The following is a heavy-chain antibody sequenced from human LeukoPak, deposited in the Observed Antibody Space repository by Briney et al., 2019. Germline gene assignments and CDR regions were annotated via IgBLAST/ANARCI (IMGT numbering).Heavy chain of an antibody. CDR2: ISGSGGST. CDR3: ARDGVYSSSRYNYYYMDV. D-gene: IGHD6-13*01. Sequence: GGTLRLSCAASGFTFSSYGMSWVRQAPGKGLEWVSAISGSGGSTYYADSVKGRFTISRDNSKNTLYLQMNSLRAEDTAVYYCARDGVYSSSRYNYYYMDVWGKGTTVTVSS. J-gene: IGHJ6*03. V-gene: IGHV3-23*01. CDR1: GFTFSSYG.